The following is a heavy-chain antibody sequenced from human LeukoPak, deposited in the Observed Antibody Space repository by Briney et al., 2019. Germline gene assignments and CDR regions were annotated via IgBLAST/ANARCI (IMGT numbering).Heavy chain of an antibody. J-gene: IGHJ4*02. D-gene: IGHD3-16*01. CDR1: GFTFDDYG. Sequence: GGSLRLSCAASGFTFDDYGMSWVRQAPGKGLEWVSGIDWNGGSTGYADSVKGRFTISRDNAKNSLYLQMNSLRAEDTALYYCARFKVWLPYDYWGQGTLVTVSS. V-gene: IGHV3-20*04. CDR3: ARFKVWLPYDY. CDR2: IDWNGGST.